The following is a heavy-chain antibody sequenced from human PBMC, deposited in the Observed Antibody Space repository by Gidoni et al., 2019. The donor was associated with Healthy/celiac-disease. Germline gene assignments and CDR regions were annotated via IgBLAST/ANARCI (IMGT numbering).Heavy chain of an antibody. Sequence: QVQLVQSGAEVKKPGASVKVSCKASGYTFTSYDINWVRQATGQGLEWMGWMNPNSGNTGYAQKFQGRVTMTRNTSISTAYMELSSLRSEDTAVYYCARGRVTTGYYYYGMDVWGQGTTVTVSS. CDR3: ARGRVTTGYYYYGMDV. D-gene: IGHD4-17*01. CDR2: MNPNSGNT. CDR1: GYTFTSYD. J-gene: IGHJ6*02. V-gene: IGHV1-8*01.